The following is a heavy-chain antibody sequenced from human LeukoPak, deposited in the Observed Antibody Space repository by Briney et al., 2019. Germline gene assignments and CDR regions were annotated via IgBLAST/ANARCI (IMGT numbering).Heavy chain of an antibody. J-gene: IGHJ4*02. CDR2: IKQDGGEK. CDR3: ARHPGRWLQLDY. Sequence: GSLRLSCAASGFTFSSSAMSWVRQARGKGLEWVANIKQDGGEKYYADSVKGRFTISRDSAKNSVYLQMNSLRDEDTAVYYCARHPGRWLQLDYWGQGTLVTVSS. D-gene: IGHD5-24*01. V-gene: IGHV3-7*01. CDR1: GFTFSSSA.